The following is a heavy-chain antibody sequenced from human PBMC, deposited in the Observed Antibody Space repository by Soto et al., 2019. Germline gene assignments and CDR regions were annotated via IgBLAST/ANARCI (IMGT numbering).Heavy chain of an antibody. V-gene: IGHV4-39*01. CDR3: ARQYSGSYYGYYGMDV. Sequence: SETLSLTCTVSGGSISSSSYYWGWIRQPPGKGLEWIGSIYYSGSTYYNPSLKSRVTISVDTPKNQFSLKLSSVTAADTAVYYCARQYSGSYYGYYGMDVWGQGTTVTVSS. CDR2: IYYSGST. D-gene: IGHD1-26*01. CDR1: GGSISSSSYY. J-gene: IGHJ6*02.